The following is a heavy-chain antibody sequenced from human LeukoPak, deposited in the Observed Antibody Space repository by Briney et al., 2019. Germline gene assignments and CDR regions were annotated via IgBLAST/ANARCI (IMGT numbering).Heavy chain of an antibody. J-gene: IGHJ4*02. V-gene: IGHV3-73*01. Sequence: GGSLKLSCAASGFSFSDSAIHWVRQTSGKGLEWVGRIRTRTNSYATAYAASVRGRFTISRDDSKNTAYLQMNSLRAEDTAVYYCARGPGALPPRDYWGQGTLVTVSS. CDR3: ARGPGALPPRDY. D-gene: IGHD7-27*01. CDR2: IRTRTNSYAT. CDR1: GFSFSDSA.